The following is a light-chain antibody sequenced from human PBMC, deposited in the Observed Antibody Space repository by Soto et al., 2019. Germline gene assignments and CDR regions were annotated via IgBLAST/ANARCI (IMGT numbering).Light chain of an antibody. Sequence: DIPLTQSPSVLSASVGDTDTIPCRASQALSNYLAWYQQKPGKAPDLLIYSASTLQSGVPSRFSGGGSGTDFTLTISRLEPEDFAVYYCQQYGNSPITFGQGTRLEIK. CDR2: SAS. CDR1: QALSNY. CDR3: QQYGNSPIT. V-gene: IGKV1-9*01. J-gene: IGKJ5*01.